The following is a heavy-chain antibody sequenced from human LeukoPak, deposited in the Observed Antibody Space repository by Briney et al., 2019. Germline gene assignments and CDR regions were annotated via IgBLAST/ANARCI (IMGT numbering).Heavy chain of an antibody. CDR2: IGAYNGNT. CDR3: ARRGYCSGGSCYFFYGMDV. J-gene: IGHJ6*04. Sequence: ASVKVSRKASGYTFTSYGINWVRQAPGQGLEWMGWIGAYNGNTNYAQKLRGSVTMTIDTSTSTAYMELRSLRSDDTAVYYCARRGYCSGGSCYFFYGMDVWGKGTTVTVSS. V-gene: IGHV1-18*04. D-gene: IGHD2-15*01. CDR1: GYTFTSYG.